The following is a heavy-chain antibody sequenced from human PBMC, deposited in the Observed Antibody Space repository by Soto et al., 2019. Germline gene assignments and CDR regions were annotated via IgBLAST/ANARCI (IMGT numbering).Heavy chain of an antibody. J-gene: IGHJ4*02. Sequence: VQLVESGGGLVQPGRSLRLSCTASAFTFGDFAMHWVRQVPGKGLEWVSGINWNGNYIGYADSVKGLFTVSRDNAKNSLYLQMNSLRPEDTALYFCARAPTGGTWPVYFDWWGRGTLVTVSS. CDR3: ARAPTGGTWPVYFDW. D-gene: IGHD2-15*01. V-gene: IGHV3-9*01. CDR1: AFTFGDFA. CDR2: INWNGNYI.